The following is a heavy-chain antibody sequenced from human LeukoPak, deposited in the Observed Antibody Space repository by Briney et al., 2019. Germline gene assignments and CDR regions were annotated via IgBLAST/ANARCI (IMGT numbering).Heavy chain of an antibody. J-gene: IGHJ4*02. D-gene: IGHD4-17*01. CDR1: GYTFTNYA. Sequence: ASVKVSGKASGYTFTNYAMSWVRQAPGQGLEWMGWINTNTGNPTYAQGFTGRFVFSLDTSVSTAYLQISSLKAEDTAVYYCVRDRYGDYGFYWGQGTLVTVSS. CDR3: VRDRYGDYGFY. CDR2: INTNTGNP. V-gene: IGHV7-4-1*02.